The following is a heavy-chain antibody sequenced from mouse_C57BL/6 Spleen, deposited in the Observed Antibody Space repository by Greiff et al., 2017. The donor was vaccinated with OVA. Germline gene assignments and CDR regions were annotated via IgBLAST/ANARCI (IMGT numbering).Heavy chain of an antibody. Sequence: QVTLKESGPGILQSSQTLSLTCSFSGFSLSTSGMGVSWIRQPSGKGLEWLAHIYWDDDKRYNPSLKSRLTISKDTSRNQVFLKITSVDTADTATYYGARIYGSSSHWYFDVWGTGTTVTVSS. D-gene: IGHD1-1*01. V-gene: IGHV8-12*01. CDR1: GFSLSTSGMG. J-gene: IGHJ1*03. CDR2: IYWDDDK. CDR3: ARIYGSSSHWYFDV.